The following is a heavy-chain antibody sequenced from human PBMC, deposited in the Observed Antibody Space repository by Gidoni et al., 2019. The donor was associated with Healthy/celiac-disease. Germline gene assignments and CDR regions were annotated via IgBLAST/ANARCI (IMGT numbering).Heavy chain of an antibody. CDR3: ARDLSSQLLSLHYYYGMDV. J-gene: IGHJ6*02. Sequence: QVQLVQSGAEVKKPGASVKVSCKASGYTFPSYYMHWVRQATGQALEWMGIINPSGGSTSYAQKFQSRITMTRDTSTSTVYMELSSLRSEDTAVYYCARDLSSQLLSLHYYYGMDVWGQGTTVTVSS. CDR2: INPSGGST. CDR1: GYTFPSYY. D-gene: IGHD2-2*01. V-gene: IGHV1-46*01.